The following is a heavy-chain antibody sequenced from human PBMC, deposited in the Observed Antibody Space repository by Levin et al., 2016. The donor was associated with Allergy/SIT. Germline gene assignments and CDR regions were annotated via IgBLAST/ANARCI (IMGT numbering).Heavy chain of an antibody. CDR3: TTDWGGSYYSYGMDV. V-gene: IGHV3-15*01. CDR2: IKSKTDGGTT. Sequence: WIRQPPGKGLEWVGRIKSKTDGGTTDYAAPVKGRFTISRDDSKNTLYLQMNSLKTEDTAVYYCTTDWGGSYYSYGMDVWGQGTTVTVSS. D-gene: IGHD1-26*01. J-gene: IGHJ6*02.